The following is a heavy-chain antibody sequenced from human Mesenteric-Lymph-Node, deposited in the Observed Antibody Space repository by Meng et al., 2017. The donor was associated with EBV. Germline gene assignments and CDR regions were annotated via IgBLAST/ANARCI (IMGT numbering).Heavy chain of an antibody. CDR2: ISNYNGDI. V-gene: IGHV1-18*01. J-gene: IGHJ4*02. D-gene: IGHD3-3*01. CDR1: GYTFTTYD. CDR3: ASSLAIFGVVTPFES. Sequence: QVHLVQSGAEVKKPGASVKVSCKASGYTFTTYDINWVRQAPGQGLEWLGWISNYNGDIKYAQKFQDRVTMTTDTSTSTAYMELRSLRSDDTAVYYCASSLAIFGVVTPFESWGQGTLVTVSS.